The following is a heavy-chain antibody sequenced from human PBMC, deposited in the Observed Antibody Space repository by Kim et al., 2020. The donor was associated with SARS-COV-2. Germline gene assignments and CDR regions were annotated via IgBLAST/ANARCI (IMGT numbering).Heavy chain of an antibody. CDR2: T. J-gene: IGHJ4*02. V-gene: IGHV1-3*01. D-gene: IGHD4-4*01. CDR3: VRDMNPTVYDY. Sequence: TKYSQKFQGRLTVSQDTSANTAAVELRSLKTKDTAFYYCVRDMNPTVYDYWGQGTLVTVSS.